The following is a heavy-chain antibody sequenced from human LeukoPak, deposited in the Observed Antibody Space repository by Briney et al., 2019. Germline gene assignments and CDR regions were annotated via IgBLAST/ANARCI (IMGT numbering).Heavy chain of an antibody. J-gene: IGHJ4*02. V-gene: IGHV5-51*01. CDR2: IYPGDSDT. CDR3: ARLWWVRGVNRGGNFDY. CDR1: GHSFTSYW. Sequence: PGESLKISCKGSGHSFTSYWIGWVRQMPGKGLEWMVIIYPGDSDTRYSPSFQGQVTISADKSISTAYLQWSSLKASDTAMYYCARLWWVRGVNRGGNFDYWGQGTLVTVSS. D-gene: IGHD3-10*01.